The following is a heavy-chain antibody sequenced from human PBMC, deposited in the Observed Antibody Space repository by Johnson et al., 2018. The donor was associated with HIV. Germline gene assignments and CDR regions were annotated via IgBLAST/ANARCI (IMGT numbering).Heavy chain of an antibody. CDR2: IKSKTDGETT. V-gene: IGHV3-15*01. Sequence: VQLVESGGGVVQPGGSLRLSCAASGFTFSNAWMSWVRQAPGKGLEWVGRIKSKTDGETTDYAAPVKRRFSISRDDSKNTLYVQMNSLKTEDTAVYYCTKDHGSPDAFDIWGQVTMVTVSS. CDR3: TKDHGSPDAFDI. CDR1: GFTFSNAW. D-gene: IGHD1-14*01. J-gene: IGHJ3*02.